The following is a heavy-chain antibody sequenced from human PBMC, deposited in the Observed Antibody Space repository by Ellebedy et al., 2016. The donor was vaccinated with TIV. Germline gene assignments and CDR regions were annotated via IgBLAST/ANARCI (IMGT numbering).Heavy chain of an antibody. CDR1: GLTFSSYG. J-gene: IGHJ4*02. CDR2: IWYGGSNK. CDR3: ARDQPYYDSSGYDY. D-gene: IGHD3-22*01. Sequence: GESLKISCAASGLTFSSYGMHWVRQAPGKGLEWVAVIWYGGSNKYYADSVKGRFTISRDNSKNTLYLQMNSLRAEDTAVYYCARDQPYYDSSGYDYWGQGTLVTVSS. V-gene: IGHV3-33*01.